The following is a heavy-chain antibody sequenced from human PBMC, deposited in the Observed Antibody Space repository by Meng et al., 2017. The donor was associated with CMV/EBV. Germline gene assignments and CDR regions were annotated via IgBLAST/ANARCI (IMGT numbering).Heavy chain of an antibody. D-gene: IGHD2-8*01. CDR1: GYTFTGYY. J-gene: IGHJ4*02. CDR2: INAASGTA. CDR3: ATSSVEVMVYAGLDY. Sequence: SGYTFTGYYIHRARQAPGQELEWMGWINAASGTATLAQKFQGRVTMARDTALTTAYMELSRLRSDDTAVYYCATSSVEVMVYAGLDYWGQGTLVTVSS. V-gene: IGHV1-2*02.